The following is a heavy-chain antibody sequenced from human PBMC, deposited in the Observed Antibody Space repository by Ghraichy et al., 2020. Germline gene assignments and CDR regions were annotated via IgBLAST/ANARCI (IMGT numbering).Heavy chain of an antibody. V-gene: IGHV3-21*01. D-gene: IGHD5-24*01. J-gene: IGHJ4*02. Sequence: GESLNISCAASGFTFSSYSMNWVRQAPGKGLEWVSSISSSSSYIYYADSVKGRFTISRDNAKNSLYLQMNSLRAEDTAVYYCARALEMATTPLEFDYWGQGTLVTVSS. CDR2: ISSSSSYI. CDR3: ARALEMATTPLEFDY. CDR1: GFTFSSYS.